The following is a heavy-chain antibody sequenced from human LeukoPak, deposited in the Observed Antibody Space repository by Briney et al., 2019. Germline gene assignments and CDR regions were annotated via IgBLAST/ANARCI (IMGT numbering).Heavy chain of an antibody. J-gene: IGHJ6*02. CDR3: ASGYDFWSGYPYGMDV. Sequence: GASVTVSCKASGGTFSSYAIRWVRQAPGQGLEWMGGIIPIFGTANYTQKFQGRVTITADESTSTAYMELSSLRSEDTAVCYCASGYDFWSGYPYGMDVWGQGTTVTVSS. D-gene: IGHD3-3*01. CDR1: GGTFSSYA. CDR2: IIPIFGTA. V-gene: IGHV1-69*13.